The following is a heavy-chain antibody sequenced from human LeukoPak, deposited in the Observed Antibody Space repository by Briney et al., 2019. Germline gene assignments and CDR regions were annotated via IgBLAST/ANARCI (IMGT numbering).Heavy chain of an antibody. D-gene: IGHD2-2*02. J-gene: IGHJ3*02. CDR3: ARPQGYCSSTSCYTDAFDI. CDR2: IYPGDSDT. V-gene: IGHV5-51*01. CDR1: GYSFTSYW. Sequence: GESLKISCKGSGYSFTSYWIGWVRQMPGKGLEWMGIIYPGDSDTRYSPSFQGQVTISADKSISTAYLQWSSLKASDTAMYYCARPQGYCSSTSCYTDAFDIWGQGTMVTVSS.